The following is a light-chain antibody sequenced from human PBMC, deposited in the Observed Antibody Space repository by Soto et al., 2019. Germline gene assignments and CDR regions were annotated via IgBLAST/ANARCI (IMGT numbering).Light chain of an antibody. CDR1: ESLLHSDGYNY. J-gene: IGKJ4*01. CDR3: MQALEGLT. Sequence: IVMTQSPLSLPVTPGEPASITCRSSESLLHSDGYNYLDWYLQKPGQSPQLLIYLGSNRASGVPDMFRGRGSGTDFTLEISRVEAEDAGLYYCMQALEGLTFGGGTKVEIK. V-gene: IGKV2-28*01. CDR2: LGS.